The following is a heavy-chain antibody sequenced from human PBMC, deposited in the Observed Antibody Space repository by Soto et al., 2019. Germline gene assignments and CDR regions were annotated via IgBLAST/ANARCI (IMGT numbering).Heavy chain of an antibody. Sequence: QMQLVQSGPEVKKPGTSVKVSCKASGFTFTSSAVQWVRQARGQRLEWIGWIVVGSGNTNYAQKFQERVTITRDMSTSTAYMELSSLRSEDTAVYYCAADLCGGDCYFHTRFDYWGQGTLVTVSS. V-gene: IGHV1-58*01. CDR3: AADLCGGDCYFHTRFDY. D-gene: IGHD2-21*02. CDR1: GFTFTSSA. J-gene: IGHJ4*02. CDR2: IVVGSGNT.